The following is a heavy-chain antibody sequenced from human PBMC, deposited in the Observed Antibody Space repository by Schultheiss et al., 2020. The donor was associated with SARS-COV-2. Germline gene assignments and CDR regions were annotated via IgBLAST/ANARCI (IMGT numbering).Heavy chain of an antibody. Sequence: GGSLRLSCTASGFTFGDYAMSWFRQAPGKGLEWVSSISSSSSYIYYADSVKGRFTISRDNAKNSLYLQMNSLRAEDTSVYYCARGASHDSSSWFSYYYYYGMDVWGQGTTVTVSS. CDR2: ISSSSSYI. J-gene: IGHJ6*02. V-gene: IGHV3-21*01. D-gene: IGHD6-13*01. CDR3: ARGASHDSSSWFSYYYYYGMDV. CDR1: GFTFGDYA.